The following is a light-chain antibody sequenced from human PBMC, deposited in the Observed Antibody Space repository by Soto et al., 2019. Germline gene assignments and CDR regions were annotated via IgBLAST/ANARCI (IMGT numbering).Light chain of an antibody. Sequence: SVRTQPPSVSGAPGQRVTISWSGRSSNVGTNLVNWYRQLPGTAPKLLIYAHIPRPAGVPDRLAGATSGTSASLAISGLQSEDEADYYCAVWDDSLNRYVVGTGPKVTVL. V-gene: IGLV1-44*01. J-gene: IGLJ1*01. CDR1: SSNVGTNL. CDR2: AHI. CDR3: AVWDDSLNRYV.